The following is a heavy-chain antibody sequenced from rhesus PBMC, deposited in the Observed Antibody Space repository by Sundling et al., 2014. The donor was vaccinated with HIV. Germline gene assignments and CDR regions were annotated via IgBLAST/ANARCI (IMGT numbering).Heavy chain of an antibody. CDR2: INSGGGNT. J-gene: IGHJ1*01. D-gene: IGHD3-28*01. CDR1: GFTFSSYG. V-gene: IGHV3S42*01. Sequence: EVQLVETGGGLVQPGGSLKLSCTASGFTFSSYGMSWVRQAPGKGLEWVSAINSGGGNTYYADSVKGRFTISRDNSKNTLSLQMNSPRAEDTAVYYCAKGRWLFEYFEFWGQGALVTVSS. CDR3: AKGRWLFEYFEF.